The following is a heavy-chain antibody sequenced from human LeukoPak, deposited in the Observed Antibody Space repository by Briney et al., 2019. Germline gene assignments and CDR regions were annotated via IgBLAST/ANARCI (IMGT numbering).Heavy chain of an antibody. J-gene: IGHJ4*02. D-gene: IGHD5-18*01. CDR1: GYTFTSYY. V-gene: IGHV1-46*01. CDR2: INPSGGST. CDR3: ARRESYGHFDN. Sequence: ASVKVSCKASGYTFTSYYMHWVRQAPGQGLEWMGIINPSGGSTSYAQKFQGRVTLTRDTSTSTVYMELSSLRSKDTAVYYCARRESYGHFDNWGQGTLVTVSS.